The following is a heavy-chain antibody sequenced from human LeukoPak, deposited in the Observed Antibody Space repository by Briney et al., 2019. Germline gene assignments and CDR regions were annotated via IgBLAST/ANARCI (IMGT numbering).Heavy chain of an antibody. CDR3: ARDSPGLLRGGYFDY. V-gene: IGHV4-61*01. D-gene: IGHD3-22*01. CDR1: GVSVSSGSYD. Sequence: SETLSLTCTVSGVSVSSGSYDWSWLRQPPGKGLEWSGYIYSSGSNNYNPSLKSRITITLDTSKNQFSLKLSSVTAADTAVYYCARDSPGLLRGGYFDYWGQGTLVSVSS. J-gene: IGHJ4*02. CDR2: IYSSGSN.